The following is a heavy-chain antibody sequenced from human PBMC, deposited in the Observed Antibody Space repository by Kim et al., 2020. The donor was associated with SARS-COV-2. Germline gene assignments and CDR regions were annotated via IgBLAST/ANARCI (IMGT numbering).Heavy chain of an antibody. D-gene: IGHD2-15*01. J-gene: IGHJ3*02. Sequence: KGRFTISRDNAKNSLYLQMNSRRAEDTAVYYCAREYCSGGSCGRYDTFDIWGQGTMVTVSS. V-gene: IGHV3-11*06. CDR3: AREYCSGGSCGRYDTFDI.